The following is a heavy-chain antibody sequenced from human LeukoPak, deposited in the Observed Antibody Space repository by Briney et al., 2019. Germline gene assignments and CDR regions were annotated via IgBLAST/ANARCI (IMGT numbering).Heavy chain of an antibody. J-gene: IGHJ6*02. V-gene: IGHV3-43*02. CDR3: AKEASYASYSSSWYSDYYYYGMDV. CDR2: GSVDGGRR. CDR1: GFTFGGYA. Sequence: GSLRLSCAASGFTFGGYAMHWVRQAPGKGLGLVWLGSVDGGRRYYADCVKGRFTIPTDNSKNSLYLQMNSLRTEDTALYYCAKEASYASYSSSWYSDYYYYGMDVWGQGTTATVSS. D-gene: IGHD6-13*01.